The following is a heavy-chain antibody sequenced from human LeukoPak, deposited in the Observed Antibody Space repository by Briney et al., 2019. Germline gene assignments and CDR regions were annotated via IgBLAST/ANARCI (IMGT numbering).Heavy chain of an antibody. V-gene: IGHV3-74*01. CDR2: ISGDGSST. J-gene: IGHJ4*02. CDR1: GFTFTSYS. D-gene: IGHD3-16*01. Sequence: GGSLRLSCAASGFTFTSYSMNWVRQAPGKGLEWVSTISGDGSSTNYADSVKGRFTVSRDNAKNTLYLQMNSLRAEDTAMYYCARFGGDWGYWGQGTLVTVSS. CDR3: ARFGGDWGY.